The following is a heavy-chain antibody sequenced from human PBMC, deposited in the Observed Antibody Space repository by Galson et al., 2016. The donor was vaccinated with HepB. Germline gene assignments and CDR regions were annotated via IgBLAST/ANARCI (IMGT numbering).Heavy chain of an antibody. CDR1: GFTFSSYW. Sequence: SLRLSCAASGFTFSSYWMHWVRQAPGKGLEWVSRIKGDESITSYADSVRGRFSISRDNAKSTLYLQMNSLRVEDTAVYYCTKSDGFDPWGQGTLVTVSS. J-gene: IGHJ5*02. V-gene: IGHV3-74*01. CDR3: TKSDGFDP. CDR2: IKGDESIT.